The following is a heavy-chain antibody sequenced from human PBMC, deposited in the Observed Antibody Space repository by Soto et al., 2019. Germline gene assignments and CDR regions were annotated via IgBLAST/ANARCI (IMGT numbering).Heavy chain of an antibody. CDR1: GGSISSYY. V-gene: IGHV4-59*12. D-gene: IGHD2-15*01. J-gene: IGHJ6*02. Sequence: SETLSLTCTVSGGSISSYYWSWIRLPPGKGLEWIGYIYYSGSTNYNPSLKSRVTISVDTSKNQFSLKLSSVTAADTAVYYCARARYCSGGSCYGGMDVWGQGTTVTVS. CDR3: ARARYCSGGSCYGGMDV. CDR2: IYYSGST.